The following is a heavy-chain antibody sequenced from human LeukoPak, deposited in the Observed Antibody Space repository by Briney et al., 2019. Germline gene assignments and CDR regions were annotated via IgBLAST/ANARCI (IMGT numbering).Heavy chain of an antibody. D-gene: IGHD3-22*01. V-gene: IGHV3-7*03. Sequence: GSLRLSCAASGFIFSNYWMNWVRQAPGKGLEWVASIKEDGSENWYVDSVKGRFTTSRDNAKNSLYLQMNSLRAEDTAVYYCARLLTRGTYYYDSSGYYSFDYWGQGTLVTVSS. J-gene: IGHJ4*02. CDR2: IKEDGSEN. CDR1: GFIFSNYW. CDR3: ARLLTRGTYYYDSSGYYSFDY.